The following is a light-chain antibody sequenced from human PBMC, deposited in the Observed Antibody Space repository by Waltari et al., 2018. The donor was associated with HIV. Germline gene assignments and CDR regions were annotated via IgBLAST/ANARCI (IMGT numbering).Light chain of an antibody. CDR2: RNN. CDR3: AAWDGSLSVVV. Sequence: QSVLTQPPSASGTPGQRVTISCSGSSSNIGSNYVYWYQQLPGPAPKLLIYRNNQGPSGVPDRFAGSKAGTSASRTISGRRSEDEADYYFAAWDGSLSVVVFGGGTKLTVL. V-gene: IGLV1-47*01. CDR1: SSNIGSNY. J-gene: IGLJ2*01.